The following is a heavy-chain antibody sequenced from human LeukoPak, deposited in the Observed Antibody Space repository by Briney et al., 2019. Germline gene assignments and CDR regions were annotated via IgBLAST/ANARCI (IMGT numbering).Heavy chain of an antibody. V-gene: IGHV3-21*01. J-gene: IGHJ4*02. CDR1: GFTFSSYS. Sequence: GGSLRLSCAASGFTFSSYSMNWVRQAPGKGLEWVSSISSSSSYIYYADSVKGRFTISRDNPKNSLYLQINSLRVEDTAVYYCAKESPSGDDYFDSWGQGTLVTVSS. D-gene: IGHD3-3*01. CDR3: AKESPSGDDYFDS. CDR2: ISSSSSYI.